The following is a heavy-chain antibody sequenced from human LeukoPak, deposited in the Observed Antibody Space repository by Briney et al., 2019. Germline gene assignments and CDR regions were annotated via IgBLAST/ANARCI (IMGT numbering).Heavy chain of an antibody. V-gene: IGHV3-30*04. CDR2: ISYDGSNK. CDR3: ARELGSYVYVCPIS. J-gene: IGHJ5*02. D-gene: IGHD5-18*01. CDR1: GFTFSSYA. Sequence: GRSLRLSCAASGFTFSSYAMHWVRQAPGKGLEWVAVISYDGSNKYYADSVKGRFTISRDNSKNTLYLQMNSLRAEDTAVYYCARELGSYVYVCPISWGQGTLVTVSS.